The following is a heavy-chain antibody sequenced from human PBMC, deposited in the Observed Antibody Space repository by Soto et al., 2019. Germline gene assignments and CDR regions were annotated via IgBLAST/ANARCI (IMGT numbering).Heavy chain of an antibody. J-gene: IGHJ4*02. D-gene: IGHD3-3*01. Sequence: PSETLSLTCTVSGGSISGSSYYWGWIRQPPGKGLEWIGSIYYSGSTYYNPSLKSRVTISVDTSKNQFSLKLSSVTAADTAVYYCERQFGAHSYVDYWGQGTLVTVSS. CDR3: ERQFGAHSYVDY. V-gene: IGHV4-39*01. CDR2: IYYSGST. CDR1: GGSISGSSYY.